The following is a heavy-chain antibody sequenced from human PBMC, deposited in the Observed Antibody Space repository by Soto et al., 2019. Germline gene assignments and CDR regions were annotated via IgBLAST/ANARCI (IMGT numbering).Heavy chain of an antibody. CDR2: IIPIFGTA. D-gene: IGHD3-10*01. J-gene: IGHJ6*02. CDR1: GGTFSSYA. CDR3: ARDLGEVRGVIGYYYYGMDV. Sequence: ASVKVSCKASGGTFSSYAISWVRQAPGQGLEWMGGIIPIFGTANYAQKFQGRVTITADESTSTAYMELSSLRSEDTAVYYCARDLGEVRGVIGYYYYGMDVWGQGTTLTVS. V-gene: IGHV1-69*13.